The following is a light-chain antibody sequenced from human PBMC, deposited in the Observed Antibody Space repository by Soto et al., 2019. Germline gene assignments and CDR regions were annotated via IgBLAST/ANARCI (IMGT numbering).Light chain of an antibody. J-gene: IGLJ1*01. CDR2: GNT. CDR1: SSNIGAGYY. V-gene: IGLV1-40*01. CDR3: QYYYSSLREYV. Sequence: QSVLTQPPSVSGAPGQRVTISCTGSSSNIGAGYYVHWYQQVPGTAPNLLIDGNTNRPSGVPDRFPGSKPGTSASLAITGLQAEDEADLYCQYYYSSLREYVFGTGTKLPVL.